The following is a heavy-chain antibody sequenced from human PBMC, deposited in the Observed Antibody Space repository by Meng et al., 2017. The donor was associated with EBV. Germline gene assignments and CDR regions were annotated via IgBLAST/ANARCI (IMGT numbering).Heavy chain of an antibody. CDR3: AGGQQWLRSPYFDY. J-gene: IGHJ4*02. Sequence: QWKLWGSGGGVVQPGRSLRLSCAASGFTFSSYAMHWVRQAPGKGLEWVAVISYDGSNKYYADSVKGRFTISRDNSKNTLYLQMNSLRAEDTAVYYCAGGQQWLRSPYFDYWGQGTLVTVSS. D-gene: IGHD5-12*01. CDR2: ISYDGSNK. CDR1: GFTFSSYA. V-gene: IGHV3-30-3*01.